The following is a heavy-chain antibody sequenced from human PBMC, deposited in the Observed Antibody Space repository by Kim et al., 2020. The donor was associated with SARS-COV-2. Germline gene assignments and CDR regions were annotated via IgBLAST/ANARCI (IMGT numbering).Heavy chain of an antibody. CDR1: GFIFSSYG. CDR2: IWSDGSNK. Sequence: GGSLRLSCAASGFIFSSYGMHWVRQAPGNGLEWVAVIWSDGSNKLYADSVKGRFTISGDNSKNTVYLQMNSLRVEDTALYYCARGKSGSFDYWGQGTLVT. CDR3: ARGKSGSFDY. J-gene: IGHJ4*02. V-gene: IGHV3-33*01. D-gene: IGHD1-26*01.